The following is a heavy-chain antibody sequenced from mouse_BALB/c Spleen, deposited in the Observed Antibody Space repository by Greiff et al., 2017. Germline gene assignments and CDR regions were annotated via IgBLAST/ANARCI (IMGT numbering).Heavy chain of an antibody. D-gene: IGHD2-4*01. V-gene: IGHV3-2*02. CDR3: ASAYDYDEFAY. Sequence: DVQLQESGPGLVKPSQSLSLTCTVTGYSITSDYAWNWIRQFPGNKLEWMGYISYSGSTSYNPSLKSRISITRDTSKNQFFLQLNSVTTEDTATYYCASAYDYDEFAYWGQGTLVTVSA. J-gene: IGHJ3*01. CDR1: GYSITSDYA. CDR2: ISYSGST.